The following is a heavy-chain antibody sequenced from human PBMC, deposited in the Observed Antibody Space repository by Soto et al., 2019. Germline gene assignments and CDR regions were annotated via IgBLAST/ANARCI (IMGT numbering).Heavy chain of an antibody. V-gene: IGHV4-39*01. CDR3: ARITGRHLDY. CDR2: IDYSGTA. J-gene: IGHJ4*02. D-gene: IGHD1-20*01. CDR1: SGSISVTNVF. Sequence: SETLSLTCTVSSGSISVTNVFWGWVRQPPGKGLEWIGNIDYSGTAYFSPSLATRVTFHVDTSKNQFSLTLYSVTAAGTAVYYCARITGRHLDYWGQGILVTVSS.